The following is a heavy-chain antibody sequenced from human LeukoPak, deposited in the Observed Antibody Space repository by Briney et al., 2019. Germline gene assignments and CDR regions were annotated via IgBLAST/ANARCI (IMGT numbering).Heavy chain of an antibody. J-gene: IGHJ4*02. CDR3: ARDTQPVYYGSGSLDY. CDR1: GYTFTGYY. V-gene: IGHV1-46*01. Sequence: ASVKVSCKASGYTFTGYYMHWVRQAPGQGLEWMGIINPSGGSTSYAQKFQGRVTMTRDTSTSTVYMELSSLRSEDTAVYYCARDTQPVYYGSGSLDYWGQGTLVTVSS. D-gene: IGHD3-10*01. CDR2: INPSGGST.